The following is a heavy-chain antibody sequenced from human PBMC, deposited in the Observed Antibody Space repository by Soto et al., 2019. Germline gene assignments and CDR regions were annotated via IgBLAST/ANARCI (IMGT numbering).Heavy chain of an antibody. CDR1: GSTVSSNY. D-gene: IGHD3-22*01. Sequence: GGSLRLSCAASGSTVSSNYMSWVRQAPGKGLEWVSSMSRTGDNTYYADSVKGRFTISRDNSKNTLYLQMNSLRAEDTAIYYCAKDQSNSNPLYYFDFWGPGTLVTVSS. CDR2: MSRTGDNT. V-gene: IGHV3-23*01. CDR3: AKDQSNSNPLYYFDF. J-gene: IGHJ4*02.